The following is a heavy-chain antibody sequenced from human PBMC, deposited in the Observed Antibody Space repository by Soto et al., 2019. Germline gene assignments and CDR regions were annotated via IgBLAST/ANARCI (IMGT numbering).Heavy chain of an antibody. CDR2: IIPIFGTA. CDR3: ARESSSSGVLGQRSWFDP. V-gene: IGHV1-69*06. Sequence: QVQLVQSGAEVKKPGSSVKVSCKASGGTFSSYAISWVRQAPGQGLEWMGGIIPIFGTANYAQKFQGRVTITADKSTSTAYMELSSLRSEDTAVYYCARESSSSGVLGQRSWFDPWGQGTLVTVSS. D-gene: IGHD6-13*01. J-gene: IGHJ5*02. CDR1: GGTFSSYA.